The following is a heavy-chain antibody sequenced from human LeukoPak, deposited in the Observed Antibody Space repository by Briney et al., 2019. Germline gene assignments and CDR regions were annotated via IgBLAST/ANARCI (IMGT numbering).Heavy chain of an antibody. CDR3: ARGGNYDILTGS. Sequence: GGSLRLSCAASGFTFINYAMSWVRQAPGKGLEWVANIKHDGSEKYYVESVKGRFTISRDNAKNSLYLQMNGLRAEDTAVYYCARGGNYDILTGSWGQGTLVAVSS. V-gene: IGHV3-7*01. CDR1: GFTFINYA. D-gene: IGHD3-9*01. J-gene: IGHJ5*02. CDR2: IKHDGSEK.